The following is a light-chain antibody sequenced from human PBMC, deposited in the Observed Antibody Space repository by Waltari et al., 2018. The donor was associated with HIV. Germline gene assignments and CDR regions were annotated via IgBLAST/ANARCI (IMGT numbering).Light chain of an antibody. J-gene: IGLJ2*01. CDR2: DVS. V-gene: IGLV2-14*03. CDR1: SSDVGGYNY. CDR3: SSYTSSSTRV. Sequence: QSALTPPASVSGSPGQSFTISCTGTSSDVGGYNYVSWYQQHPGKAPKLMIYDVSNRPSGVSNRFSGSKSGNTASLTISGLQAEDEADYYCSSYTSSSTRVFGGGTKLTVL.